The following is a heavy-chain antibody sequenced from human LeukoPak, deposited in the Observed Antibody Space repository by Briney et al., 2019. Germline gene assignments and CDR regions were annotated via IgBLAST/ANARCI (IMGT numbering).Heavy chain of an antibody. Sequence: PSETLSLTCTVSGGSISSSSYYWGWIRQPPGKGLEWIGSIYYSGSTYYNPSLKSRVTISVDTSKNQFSLKLSSVTAADTAVYYCARDYHDILTGPFDYWGQGTLVTVSS. J-gene: IGHJ4*02. V-gene: IGHV4-39*07. CDR1: GGSISSSSYY. D-gene: IGHD3-9*01. CDR2: IYYSGST. CDR3: ARDYHDILTGPFDY.